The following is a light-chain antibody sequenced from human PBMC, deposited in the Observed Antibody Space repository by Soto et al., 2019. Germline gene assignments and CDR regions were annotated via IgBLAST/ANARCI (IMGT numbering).Light chain of an antibody. CDR2: EAS. J-gene: IGKJ1*01. CDR1: QSFSSW. V-gene: IGKV1-5*03. CDR3: QRYSNYPET. Sequence: DIQMTQFPSTLYTSVGDRVTITCRASQSFSSWLAWYQQKPGKAPNLLIYEASRLESAVPSRFSGSASGTEFTLTINSLQPDDFATYFCQRYSNYPETFGQMTKV.